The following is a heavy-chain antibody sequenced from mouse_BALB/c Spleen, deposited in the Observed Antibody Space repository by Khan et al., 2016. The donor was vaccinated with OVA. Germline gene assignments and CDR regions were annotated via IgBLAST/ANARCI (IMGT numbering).Heavy chain of an antibody. CDR2: IDPTAGDT. D-gene: IGHD2-12*01. V-gene: IGHV1-7*01. CDR3: TSPGYTYAWFGY. Sequence: QVQLQQSGAELAKPGASVKMSCKASGYTFTNYWMHWVKQRPGQGLEWIGYIDPTAGDTEYNQKFKDKATLTADNSSSTAYMQLSSLTSEDSAVYYCTSPGYTYAWFGYWGQGTLVTVSA. CDR1: GYTFTNYW. J-gene: IGHJ3*01.